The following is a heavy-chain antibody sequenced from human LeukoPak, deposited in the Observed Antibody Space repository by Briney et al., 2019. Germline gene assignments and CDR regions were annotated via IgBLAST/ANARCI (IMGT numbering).Heavy chain of an antibody. Sequence: PSETLSLTCTVSGGSIISSSYYWGWIRQPPGKGLEWIGSIYYRGSTYYNPSLKSRVTISVDMSKNQFSLKLSSVTAADTAVYYCARRKDCTNGVCYTDYWGQGTLVTVSS. J-gene: IGHJ4*02. V-gene: IGHV4-39*01. D-gene: IGHD2-8*01. CDR3: ARRKDCTNGVCYTDY. CDR2: IYYRGST. CDR1: GGSIISSSYY.